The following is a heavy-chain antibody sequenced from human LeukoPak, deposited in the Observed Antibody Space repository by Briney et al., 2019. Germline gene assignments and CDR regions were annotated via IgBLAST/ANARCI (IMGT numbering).Heavy chain of an antibody. CDR1: GYTFTGYY. Sequence: ASVKVSCKASGYTFTGYYMHWVRQAPGQGLEWMGWINPNSGGTNYAQKFQGRVTMTRDTSISTAYMELSRLRSDDTAVYYCARVQYYDFWSGYGGWFDPWGQGTLVTVSS. CDR3: ARVQYYDFWSGYGGWFDP. J-gene: IGHJ5*02. CDR2: INPNSGGT. V-gene: IGHV1-2*02. D-gene: IGHD3-3*01.